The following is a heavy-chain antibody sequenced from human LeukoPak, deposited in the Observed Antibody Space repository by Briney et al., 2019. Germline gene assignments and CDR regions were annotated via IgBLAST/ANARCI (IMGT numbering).Heavy chain of an antibody. J-gene: IGHJ5*02. CDR3: ARGLSPLLRFGVYSNWFDP. Sequence: SETLSLTCAVYGGSFSGYYWSWIRQPPGKGLEWIGEINHSGSTNYNPSLKSRVTISVDTSKNQFSLKLSSVTAADTAVYYCARGLSPLLRFGVYSNWFDPWGQGTLVTVSS. CDR2: INHSGST. V-gene: IGHV4-34*01. D-gene: IGHD3-10*01. CDR1: GGSFSGYY.